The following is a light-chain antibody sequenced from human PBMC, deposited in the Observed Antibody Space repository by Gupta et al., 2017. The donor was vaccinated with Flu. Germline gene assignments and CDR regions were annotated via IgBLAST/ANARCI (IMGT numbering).Light chain of an antibody. Sequence: SSDVGGYNYVSWYQQHPGKAPKVVIYDVDKRPSGVPDRFSGSKSGSTASLTISGLQAEDEADYYCCSYAGSYSFVFGTETKVTVL. CDR2: DVD. CDR1: SSDVGGYNY. J-gene: IGLJ1*01. CDR3: CSYAGSYSFV. V-gene: IGLV2-11*03.